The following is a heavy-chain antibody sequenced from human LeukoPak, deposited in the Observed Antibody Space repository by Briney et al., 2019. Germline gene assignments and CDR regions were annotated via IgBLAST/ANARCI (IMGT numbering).Heavy chain of an antibody. CDR1: GFTFSSYG. D-gene: IGHD4-17*01. CDR2: IWYDGSNK. J-gene: IGHJ4*02. Sequence: GGSLRLSCAASGFTFSSYGMHWVRQAPGKGLEWVAVIWYDGSNKYYADSVKGRFTISRDNSKNTLYLQMNGLRAEDTAVYYCARDAGYGDYPTYYFDYWGQGTLVTVSS. CDR3: ARDAGYGDYPTYYFDY. V-gene: IGHV3-33*01.